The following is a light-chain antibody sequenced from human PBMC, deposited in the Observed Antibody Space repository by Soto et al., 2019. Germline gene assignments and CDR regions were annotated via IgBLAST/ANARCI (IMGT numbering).Light chain of an antibody. V-gene: IGLV1-40*01. CDR2: GNT. CDR1: RSNIGAGYD. J-gene: IGLJ2*01. Sequence: QSVLTQPPSVSGAPGQRVTISCTGSRSNIGAGYDVHWYQQLPGTAPKLLIDGNTNRPSGIPERFSDSKSGTSAALAITGLQAEDEADYYCQSYNINHSDVVLGGGTKVNVL. CDR3: QSYNINHSDVV.